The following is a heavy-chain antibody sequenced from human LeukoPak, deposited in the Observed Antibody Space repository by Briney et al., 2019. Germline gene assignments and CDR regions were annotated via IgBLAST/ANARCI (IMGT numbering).Heavy chain of an antibody. CDR2: ISGSGGST. CDR1: GFTFSSYA. V-gene: IGHV3-23*01. CDR3: AKAGRDIVVVVAAIYFDY. Sequence: GGSLRLSCAASGFTFSSYAMSWVRQAPGKGLERVSAISGSGGSTYYADSVKGRFTISRDNSKNTLYLQMNSLRAEDTAVYYCAKAGRDIVVVVAAIYFDYWGQGTLVTVSS. D-gene: IGHD2-15*01. J-gene: IGHJ4*02.